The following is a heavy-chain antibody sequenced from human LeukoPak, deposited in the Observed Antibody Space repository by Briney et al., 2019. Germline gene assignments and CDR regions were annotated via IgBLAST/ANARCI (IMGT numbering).Heavy chain of an antibody. V-gene: IGHV1-69*13. J-gene: IGHJ4*02. CDR3: ARARDGYNYPDY. CDR1: GGTFSSYA. D-gene: IGHD5-24*01. Sequence: ASVKVSCKASGGTFSSYAISWVRQAPGQGLEWMGGIIPIFGTANYAQKFQGRVTITADESTCTAYVELSSLRSEDTAVYYCARARDGYNYPDYWGQGTLVTVSS. CDR2: IIPIFGTA.